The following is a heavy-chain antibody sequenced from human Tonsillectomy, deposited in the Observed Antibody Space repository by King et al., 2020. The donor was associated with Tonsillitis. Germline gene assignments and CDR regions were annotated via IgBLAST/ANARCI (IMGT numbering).Heavy chain of an antibody. V-gene: IGHV3-48*03. CDR2: ISSSGSAI. CDR1: GFTFSSYE. CDR3: ARDRNLGILAAAVPYYFDY. D-gene: IGHD6-13*01. J-gene: IGHJ4*02. Sequence: VQLVESGGGLVQPGGSLRLPCAASGFTFSSYEMNWIRQAPGKGLEWVSYISSSGSAIYYADSVKGRFTISRDNAKNSLYLQMNSLRAEDTAVYYCARDRNLGILAAAVPYYFDYWGQGTLVTVSS.